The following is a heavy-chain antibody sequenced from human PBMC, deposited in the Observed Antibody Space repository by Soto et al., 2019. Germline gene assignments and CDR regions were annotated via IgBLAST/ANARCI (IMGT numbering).Heavy chain of an antibody. CDR3: ATDSLRGEVPAALNFDN. J-gene: IGHJ4*02. CDR1: GFTFSSYG. CDR2: VSYNARKE. D-gene: IGHD2-2*01. V-gene: IGHV3-30*03. Sequence: GGSLRLSCAASGFTFSSYGMHWVRQAPGKGLVWVALVSYNARKEYYADSVKGRFSISRDSSKNTLYLQMNTLRDEDPAVYYCATDSLRGEVPAALNFDNWGRGTLVTV.